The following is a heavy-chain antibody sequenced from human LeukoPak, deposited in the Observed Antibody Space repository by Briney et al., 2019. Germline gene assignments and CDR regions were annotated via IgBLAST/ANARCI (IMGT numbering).Heavy chain of an antibody. CDR1: GGSISSYY. Sequence: SETLSLTCTVSGGSISSYYWSWIRQPPGKGLEWIGYIYYSGSTNYNPSLKSRVTISVDTSKNQFSLKLSSVTAADTAVYYCAREGAGGDILTGSSLDYWGQGTLVTVSS. J-gene: IGHJ4*02. CDR3: AREGAGGDILTGSSLDY. V-gene: IGHV4-59*12. CDR2: IYYSGST. D-gene: IGHD3-9*01.